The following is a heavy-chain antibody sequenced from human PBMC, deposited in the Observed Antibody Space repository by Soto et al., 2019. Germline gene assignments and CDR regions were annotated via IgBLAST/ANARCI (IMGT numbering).Heavy chain of an antibody. Sequence: GASVKVSCKVSGYTLTELSMHWVRQAPGKGLEWMGGFDPEDGETIYAQKFQGRVTMTEDTSTDTAYMELSSLRSEDTAVYYCATMGGGTTWYYYYYGMDVWGQGTTVNVSS. J-gene: IGHJ6*02. CDR3: ATMGGGTTWYYYYYGMDV. D-gene: IGHD1-7*01. CDR1: GYTLTELS. CDR2: FDPEDGET. V-gene: IGHV1-24*01.